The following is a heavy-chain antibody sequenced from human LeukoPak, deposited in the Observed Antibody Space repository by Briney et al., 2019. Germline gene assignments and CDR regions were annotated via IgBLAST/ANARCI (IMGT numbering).Heavy chain of an antibody. CDR1: GFTFSSYS. CDR2: ISSSSSYI. Sequence: GGSLRLSCAASGFTFSSYSMNWVRQAPGKGLEWVSSISSSSSYIYYADSVKGRFTISRDNAKNSLYLQMNSLRAGDTAVYYCARGVEMATTQPPDYWGQGTLVTVSS. J-gene: IGHJ4*02. CDR3: ARGVEMATTQPPDY. D-gene: IGHD5-24*01. V-gene: IGHV3-21*01.